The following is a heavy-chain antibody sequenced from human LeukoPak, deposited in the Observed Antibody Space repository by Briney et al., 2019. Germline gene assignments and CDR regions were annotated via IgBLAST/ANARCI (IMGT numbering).Heavy chain of an antibody. CDR2: FSVYNGNT. Sequence: ASVKLCCKASGYTFTSCGISWVRQAPGPGLEWMGWFSVYNGNTNYAQKLQGRVTMTTDTSTSTAYMDLRSLRSDDTAGYYWAIEVSIVGSMAQYYNMDVWGKGTTVSVSS. J-gene: IGHJ6*03. CDR1: GYTFTSCG. V-gene: IGHV1-18*01. CDR3: AIEVSIVGSMAQYYNMDV. D-gene: IGHD1-26*01.